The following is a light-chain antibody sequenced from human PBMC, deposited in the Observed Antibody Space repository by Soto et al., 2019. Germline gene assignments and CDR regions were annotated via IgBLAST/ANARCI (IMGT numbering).Light chain of an antibody. Sequence: DIHMTQSPYSLSASVGDRVTITCRASQSIITYLNWYHQKPVNAPKLLTYAASRLLSRVPSRLSGSGSETDLTLTISSLQPEDFATYYCQQSYSTPRTFGQGTKVDIK. CDR3: QQSYSTPRT. J-gene: IGKJ1*01. CDR1: QSIITY. V-gene: IGKV1-39*01. CDR2: AAS.